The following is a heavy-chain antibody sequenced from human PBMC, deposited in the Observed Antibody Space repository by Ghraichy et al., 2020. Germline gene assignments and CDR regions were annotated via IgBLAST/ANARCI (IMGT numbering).Heavy chain of an antibody. CDR1: GGSFSGYY. Sequence: SETLSLTCAVYGGSFSGYYWSWIRQPPGKGLEWIGEINHSGSTNYNPSLKSRVTISVDTSKNQFSLKLSSVTAADTAVYYCAREGDGYSGFSWGQGTLVIVSS. CDR3: AREGDGYSGFS. V-gene: IGHV4-34*01. CDR2: INHSGST. J-gene: IGHJ5*02. D-gene: IGHD5-12*01.